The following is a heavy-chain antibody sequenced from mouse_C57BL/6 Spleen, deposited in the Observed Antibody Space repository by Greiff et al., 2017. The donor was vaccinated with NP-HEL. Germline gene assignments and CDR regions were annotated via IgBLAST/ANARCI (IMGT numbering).Heavy chain of an antibody. CDR2: IDPENGDT. CDR1: GFNIKDDY. CDR3: TTGYYGSSWYFDV. Sequence: EVQLQQSGAELVRPGASVKLSCTASGFNIKDDYMHWVKQRPEQGLEWIGWIDPENGDTEYASKFQGKATITADTSSNTSYLQLSSLTSEATAVYDCTTGYYGSSWYFDVWGTGTTVTVSS. V-gene: IGHV14-4*01. J-gene: IGHJ1*03. D-gene: IGHD1-1*01.